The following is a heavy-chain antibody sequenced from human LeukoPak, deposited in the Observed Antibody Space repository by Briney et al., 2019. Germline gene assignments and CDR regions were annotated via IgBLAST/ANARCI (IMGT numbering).Heavy chain of an antibody. J-gene: IGHJ6*03. CDR1: GGSFSRYY. CDR3: ARGNMWDYRRYYYYMDV. CDR2: INHSGST. V-gene: IGHV4-34*01. D-gene: IGHD4-11*01. Sequence: SDTLSLTCAVNGGSFSRYYWSWIRQPPGKGLGWIGKINHSGSTNYNPSLKSRVTISVDTSKNQFSLKLNSVTAADTAIYYCARGNMWDYRRYYYYMDVWGKGTTVTVSS.